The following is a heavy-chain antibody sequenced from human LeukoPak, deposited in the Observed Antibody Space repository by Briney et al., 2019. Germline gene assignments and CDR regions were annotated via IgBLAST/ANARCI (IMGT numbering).Heavy chain of an antibody. D-gene: IGHD6-13*01. Sequence: GGSLRLSCAASGFTFRSYGMHWVRQAPGKGLEWVAVIWYDGSNTHYADSVTGRFTIFRDNSKNTLYLQMNSLRAEDTAVYYCARDRGSSWYGPIDYWGQGTLVTVSS. CDR1: GFTFRSYG. CDR2: IWYDGSNT. V-gene: IGHV3-33*01. J-gene: IGHJ4*02. CDR3: ARDRGSSWYGPIDY.